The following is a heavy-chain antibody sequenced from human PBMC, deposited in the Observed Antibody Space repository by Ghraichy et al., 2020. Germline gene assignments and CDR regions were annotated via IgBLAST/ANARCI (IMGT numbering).Heavy chain of an antibody. D-gene: IGHD1-7*01. CDR2: ISGSGGST. J-gene: IGHJ3*02. CDR3: AKGGNYVPNDAFDI. V-gene: IGHV3-23*01. Sequence: GESLNISCAASRFTFSSYAMSWVRQAPGKGLEWVSAISGSGGSTYYADSVKGRFTISRDNSKNTLYLQMNSLRAEDTAVYYCAKGGNYVPNDAFDIWGQGTMVTVSS. CDR1: RFTFSSYA.